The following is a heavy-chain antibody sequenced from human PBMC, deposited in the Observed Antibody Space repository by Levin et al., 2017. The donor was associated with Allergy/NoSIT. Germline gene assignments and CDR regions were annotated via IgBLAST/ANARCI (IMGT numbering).Heavy chain of an antibody. Sequence: STLTFSSYAMSWVRQAPGKGLEWVSAISGTGGSTYYADSVKGRFTISRDNSKNTMYLQMNSLRVEDTAVYYCATPQRGNYYNDYYYGMDVWGQGTTVTVSS. V-gene: IGHV3-23*01. CDR1: TLTFSSYA. CDR3: ATPQRGNYYNDYYYGMDV. CDR2: ISGTGGST. J-gene: IGHJ6*02. D-gene: IGHD1-26*01.